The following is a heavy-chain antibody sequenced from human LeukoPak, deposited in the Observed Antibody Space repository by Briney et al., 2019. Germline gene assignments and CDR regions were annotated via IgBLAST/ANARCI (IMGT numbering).Heavy chain of an antibody. CDR1: GFTFSSYW. CDR3: ARDLRVVEARDY. V-gene: IGHV3-7*01. D-gene: IGHD2-15*01. J-gene: IGHJ4*02. CDR2: IKQDGSEK. Sequence: GGSLRLSCAASGFTFSSYWMSWVRQAPGKGLEWVANIKQDGSEKFYVDSVKGRFTISRDNAKNSLHLQMNSLRAEDTAVYYCARDLRVVEARDYWGQGTLVTVSS.